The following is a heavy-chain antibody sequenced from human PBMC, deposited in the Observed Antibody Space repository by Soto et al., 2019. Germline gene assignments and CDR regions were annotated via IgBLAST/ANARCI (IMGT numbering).Heavy chain of an antibody. D-gene: IGHD1-26*01. J-gene: IGHJ4*02. CDR3: AKEEYRGSAFDS. CDR2: ISYDGSKK. CDR1: GFTFSSYG. Sequence: QVQLVESGGGVVQPGRSLRLSCAASGFTFSSYGMHWVRQAPGKGLEWVARISYDGSKKVYADSVKGRFTISRDNSKDTLYLQVHSLRAEDTAVFYCAKEEYRGSAFDSWVQGTLVTVSS. V-gene: IGHV3-30*18.